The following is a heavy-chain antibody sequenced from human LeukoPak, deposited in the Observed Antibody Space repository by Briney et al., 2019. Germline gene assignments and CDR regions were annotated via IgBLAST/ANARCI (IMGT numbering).Heavy chain of an antibody. V-gene: IGHV4-61*02. CDR3: AREAPGYSYGPSYYFDS. CDR1: GGSISSGSDY. Sequence: SETLSLTCTVSGGSISSGSDYWSWIRQSAGKGLEWIGRIYTSGSTNYNPSLKSRVTISVDTSKNQFSLRLSSVTAADTAVYYCAREAPGYSYGPSYYFDSWGQGTLVTVSS. D-gene: IGHD5-18*01. CDR2: IYTSGST. J-gene: IGHJ4*02.